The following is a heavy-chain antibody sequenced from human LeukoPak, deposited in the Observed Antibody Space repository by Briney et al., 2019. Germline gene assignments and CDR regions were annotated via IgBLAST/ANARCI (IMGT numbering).Heavy chain of an antibody. V-gene: IGHV4-59*08. CDR2: IYYSGST. J-gene: IGHJ4*02. CDR1: GGSISSYY. Sequence: PETLSLTCTVSGGSISSYYWSWIRQPPGKGLEWIGYIYYSGSTNYNPSLKSRVTISVDTSKNQFSLKLSSVTAADTAVYYCARQGLGQWLAEYYFDYWGQGTLVTVSS. D-gene: IGHD6-19*01. CDR3: ARQGLGQWLAEYYFDY.